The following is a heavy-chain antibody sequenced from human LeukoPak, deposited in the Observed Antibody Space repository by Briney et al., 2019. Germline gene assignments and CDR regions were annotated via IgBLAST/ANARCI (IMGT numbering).Heavy chain of an antibody. CDR1: GGTFSSYA. Sequence: ASVKVSCKASGGTFSSYAISWVRQAPGQGLEWMGRIIPILGIANYAQKFQGRVTITADKSTSTAYVELSSLRSEDTAVYYCARENGGNSGGMDVWGQGTTVTVSS. CDR3: ARENGGNSGGMDV. D-gene: IGHD4-23*01. J-gene: IGHJ6*02. V-gene: IGHV1-69*04. CDR2: IIPILGIA.